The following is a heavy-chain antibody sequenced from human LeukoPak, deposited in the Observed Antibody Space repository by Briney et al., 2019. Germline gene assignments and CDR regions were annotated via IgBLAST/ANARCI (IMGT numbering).Heavy chain of an antibody. D-gene: IGHD3-9*01. CDR3: ARGSRRRRYFDWLPRTYYGMDV. CDR1: GGSFSGYY. J-gene: IGHJ6*02. Sequence: SETLSLTCAVYGGSFSGYYWSWIRQPPGKGLEWIGEINHSGSTNYNPSLKSRVTISVDTSKNQFSLKLSSVTAADTAVYYCARGSRRRRYFDWLPRTYYGMDVWGQGTTVTVSS. CDR2: INHSGST. V-gene: IGHV4-34*01.